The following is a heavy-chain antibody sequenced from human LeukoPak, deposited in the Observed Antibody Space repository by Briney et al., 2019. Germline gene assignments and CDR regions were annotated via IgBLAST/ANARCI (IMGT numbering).Heavy chain of an antibody. J-gene: IGHJ4*02. D-gene: IGHD4-23*01. Sequence: ASVKVSCKASGGTFSSYAISWVRQAPGQGLEWMGGIIPIFGTANYAQKFQGRVTITADESTSTAYMQLSSLRSEDTAVYYCARGWIAETTVVTPYNYWGQGTLVTVSS. CDR2: IIPIFGTA. CDR3: ARGWIAETTVVTPYNY. V-gene: IGHV1-69*13. CDR1: GGTFSSYA.